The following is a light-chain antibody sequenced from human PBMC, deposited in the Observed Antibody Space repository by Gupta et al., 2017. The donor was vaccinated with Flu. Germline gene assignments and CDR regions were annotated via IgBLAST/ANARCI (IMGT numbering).Light chain of an antibody. Sequence: ATLYLSPGERATLSCRASQSLRTFIAWYKQRPCQAPRLLIYDACNRDTGIPVRFRGSGTGKYFALTISRREQEDFAVYYLQQRNIWPLHTFGQGTNLEVK. CDR3: QQRNIWPLHT. CDR1: QSLRTF. CDR2: DAC. V-gene: IGKV3-11*01. J-gene: IGKJ2*01.